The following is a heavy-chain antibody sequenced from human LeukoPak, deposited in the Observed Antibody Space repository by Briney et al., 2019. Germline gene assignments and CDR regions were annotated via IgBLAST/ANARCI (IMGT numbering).Heavy chain of an antibody. J-gene: IGHJ3*02. Sequence: SETLSLTCTVSGCSISSGGYYWSWIRQPPGKGLEWIGYIYHSGSTYYNPSLKSRVTISVDRSKNQFSLKLSSVTAADTAVYYCARRTVVVVPAARGPWAFDIWGQGTMVTVSS. CDR1: GCSISSGGYY. CDR2: IYHSGST. D-gene: IGHD2-2*01. CDR3: ARRTVVVVPAARGPWAFDI. V-gene: IGHV4-30-2*01.